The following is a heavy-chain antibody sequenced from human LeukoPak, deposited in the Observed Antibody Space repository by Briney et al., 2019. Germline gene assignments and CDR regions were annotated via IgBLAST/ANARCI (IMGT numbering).Heavy chain of an antibody. CDR2: ISGSGGST. CDR1: GFTVSSNY. J-gene: IGHJ4*02. CDR3: AKDRDGDPTFDY. Sequence: PGGSLRLSCAASGFTVSSNYMSWVRQAPGKGLEWVSAISGSGGSTYYADSVKGRFTISRDNSKNTLYLQMNSLRAEDTAVYYCAKDRDGDPTFDYWGQGTLVTVSS. V-gene: IGHV3-23*01. D-gene: IGHD4-17*01.